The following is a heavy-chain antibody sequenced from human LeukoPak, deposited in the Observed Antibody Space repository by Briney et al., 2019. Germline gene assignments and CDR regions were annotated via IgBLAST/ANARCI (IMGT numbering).Heavy chain of an antibody. V-gene: IGHV4-59*08. D-gene: IGHD3-22*01. CDR3: ARMGDYYDSSGLNWFDP. Sequence: PSETLSLTCTVSGGSISSNYWSWVRQPPGKGLEWVGYVYYTGSTHYNPSLKSRVTISVDTSKNQFSLKLSSVTAADTAVYYCARMGDYYDSSGLNWFDPWGQGTLVTVSS. CDR1: GGSISSNY. J-gene: IGHJ5*02. CDR2: VYYTGST.